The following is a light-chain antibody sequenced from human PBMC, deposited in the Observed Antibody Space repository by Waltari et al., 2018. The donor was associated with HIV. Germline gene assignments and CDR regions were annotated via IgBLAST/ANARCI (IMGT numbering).Light chain of an antibody. CDR1: SSNIGSNT. V-gene: IGLV1-44*01. J-gene: IGLJ2*01. Sequence: QSVLTQPPSASGTPGQRVTISCSGSSSNIGSNTVTWYQQLPGTAPKLLIYSNNQRPSGVPDRFSGSKSGTSASLAISGLQSEDESDYYCAAWDDSLNGPVFCGGTKLTVL. CDR3: AAWDDSLNGPV. CDR2: SNN.